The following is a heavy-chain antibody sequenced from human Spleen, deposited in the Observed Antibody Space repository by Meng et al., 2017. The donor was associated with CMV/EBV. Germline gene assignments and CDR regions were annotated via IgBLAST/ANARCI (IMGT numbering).Heavy chain of an antibody. CDR2: INGEINHSGST. Sequence: SENLSLTCAVYGGSGSNYYWRRNRQPPGKGLEWIGEINGEINHSGSTNYISSRKSRVTISVDTSNNQFSLKLRSVTAADTAVYYCARVRLGIAARPTNGYYYYYGMDVWGQGTTVTVSS. J-gene: IGHJ6*02. D-gene: IGHD6-6*01. CDR1: GGSGSNYY. V-gene: IGHV4-34*01. CDR3: ARVRLGIAARPTNGYYYYYGMDV.